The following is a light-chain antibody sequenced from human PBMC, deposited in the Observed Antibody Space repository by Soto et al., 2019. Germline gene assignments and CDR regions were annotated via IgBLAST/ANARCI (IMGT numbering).Light chain of an antibody. CDR3: SSYTSSSTVV. Sequence: QPVLTQPASVSGSPGQSITISCTGTSSDVGGYNYVSWYQQHPGKAPKLMIYDVSNRPSGVSNRFSGSKSGNTASLTISGLPAEDEADYYCSSYTSSSTVVFGGGTQLTVL. V-gene: IGLV2-14*01. CDR2: DVS. J-gene: IGLJ2*01. CDR1: SSDVGGYNY.